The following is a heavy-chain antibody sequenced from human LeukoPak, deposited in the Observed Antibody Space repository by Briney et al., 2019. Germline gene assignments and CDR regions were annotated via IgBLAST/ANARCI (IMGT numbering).Heavy chain of an antibody. CDR3: ASYVRVDNWFDP. J-gene: IGHJ5*02. CDR1: GYTFTSYD. Sequence: GASVKVSCKASGYTFTSYDINWVRQATGQGLEWMGWMNPNSGNTGYAQKFQGRVTMTRNTSISTAYMELSSLRSEDTAVYYCASYVRVDNWFDPWGQGTLVTVSS. CDR2: MNPNSGNT. V-gene: IGHV1-8*01. D-gene: IGHD3-16*01.